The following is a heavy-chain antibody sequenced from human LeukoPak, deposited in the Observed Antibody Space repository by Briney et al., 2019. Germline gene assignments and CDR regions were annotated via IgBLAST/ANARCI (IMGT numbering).Heavy chain of an antibody. CDR2: IYYSGST. D-gene: IGHD1-26*01. V-gene: IGHV4-59*08. CDR1: GGSISSYY. CDR3: ARHLFRGSSHRPRDY. Sequence: SETLSLTCTVSGGSISSYYWSWIRQPPGKGLEWIGYIYYSGSTNYNPSLKSRVTISVDTPKNQFSLKLSSVTAADTAVYYCARHLFRGSSHRPRDYWGQGTPVTVSS. J-gene: IGHJ4*02.